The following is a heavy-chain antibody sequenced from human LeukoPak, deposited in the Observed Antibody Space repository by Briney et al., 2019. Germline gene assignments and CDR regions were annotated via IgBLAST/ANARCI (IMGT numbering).Heavy chain of an antibody. Sequence: GGSLRLSCAASGFTFSSYAMHWVRQAPGKGLEYVSAISSNGGSTYYANSVKGRFTISRDNSKNMLYLQMGSLRAEDMAVYYCARSIAARQNPYYFDYWGQGTLVTVSS. CDR2: ISSNGGST. V-gene: IGHV3-64*01. J-gene: IGHJ4*02. CDR1: GFTFSSYA. CDR3: ARSIAARQNPYYFDY. D-gene: IGHD6-6*01.